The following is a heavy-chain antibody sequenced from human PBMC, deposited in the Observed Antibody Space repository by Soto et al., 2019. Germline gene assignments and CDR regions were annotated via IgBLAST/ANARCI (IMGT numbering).Heavy chain of an antibody. D-gene: IGHD2-2*01. CDR2: INGGGGTT. J-gene: IGHJ4*02. Sequence: GGSLRLSCAASGFTFSNSAMNWVRQAPGKGLQYVSVINGGGGTTYYAASVKGRFTISRDNSKNTLYLQMNSLSAEDTAIYYCARRTTRAVVPAADDYWGPGTLVTVS. CDR1: GFTFSNSA. V-gene: IGHV3-23*01. CDR3: ARRTTRAVVPAADDY.